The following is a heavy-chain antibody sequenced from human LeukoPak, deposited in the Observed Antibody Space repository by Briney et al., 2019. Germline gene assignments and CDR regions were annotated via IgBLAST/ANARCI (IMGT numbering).Heavy chain of an antibody. Sequence: ASVKVSCKASGYTFTSYDINWVRQATGQGLEWMGWMNPNSGNTGYAQKFQGRVTMTRNTSISTAYMELSSLRSEDTAVYYCARGPYYDFWSGYYYYFDYWGQGTLVTVS. CDR2: MNPNSGNT. J-gene: IGHJ4*02. V-gene: IGHV1-8*01. CDR3: ARGPYYDFWSGYYYYFDY. D-gene: IGHD3-3*01. CDR1: GYTFTSYD.